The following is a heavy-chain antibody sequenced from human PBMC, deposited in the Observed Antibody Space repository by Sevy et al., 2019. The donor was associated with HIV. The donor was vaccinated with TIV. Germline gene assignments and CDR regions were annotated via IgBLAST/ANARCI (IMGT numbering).Heavy chain of an antibody. D-gene: IGHD5-18*01. V-gene: IGHV1-8*01. CDR2: MNPNSGNK. Sequence: ASVKVSCKASGYTFTSYDINWVRQATGQGLEWMGWMNPNSGNKGYAQKFQGRVTMTRNTSISTAYMELSSLRSEDTAGYYCARLWFYYCYFCIDVWGQGTTVTVSS. CDR1: GYTFTSYD. J-gene: IGHJ6*02. CDR3: ARLWFYYCYFCIDV.